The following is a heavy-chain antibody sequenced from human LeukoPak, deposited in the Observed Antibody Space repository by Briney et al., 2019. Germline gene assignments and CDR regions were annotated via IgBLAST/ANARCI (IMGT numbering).Heavy chain of an antibody. D-gene: IGHD2-8*01. CDR1: GGSFSGYY. J-gene: IGHJ4*02. Sequence: SETLSLTCAVYGGSFSGYYWSWIRQPPGRGLEWIGEINHSGSTNYNPSLKSRVTISVDTSKNQFSLKLSSVTAADTAVYYGARRSYANRSCDYWGQGTLVTVSS. V-gene: IGHV4-34*01. CDR3: ARRSYANRSCDY. CDR2: INHSGST.